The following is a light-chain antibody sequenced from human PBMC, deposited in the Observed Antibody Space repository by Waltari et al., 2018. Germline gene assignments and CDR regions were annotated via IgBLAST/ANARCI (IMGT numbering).Light chain of an antibody. J-gene: IGLJ3*02. CDR1: SSNIGNNY. V-gene: IGLV1-51*01. Sequence: LTQPPSVSAAPGQKVTISCSGSSSNIGNNYVSWYQQLPGTAPKLLIYDNNKRPSGIPDRFSGSKSGTSATLGITGLQTGDEADYYCGTWDSSLSAWVFGGGTKLTVL. CDR2: DNN. CDR3: GTWDSSLSAWV.